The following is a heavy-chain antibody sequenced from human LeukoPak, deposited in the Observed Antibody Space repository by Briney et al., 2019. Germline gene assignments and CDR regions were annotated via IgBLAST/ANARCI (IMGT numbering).Heavy chain of an antibody. CDR2: IYYSGST. Sequence: SETLSLTRTVSGGSISSSSYYWGWIRQPPGKGLEWIGSIYYSGSTYYNPSLKSRVTISVDTSKNQFSLKLSSVTAADTAVYYCARASLYNYYDSSGYYTDAFDIWGQGTMVTVSS. V-gene: IGHV4-39*07. CDR3: ARASLYNYYDSSGYYTDAFDI. D-gene: IGHD3-22*01. J-gene: IGHJ3*02. CDR1: GGSISSSSYY.